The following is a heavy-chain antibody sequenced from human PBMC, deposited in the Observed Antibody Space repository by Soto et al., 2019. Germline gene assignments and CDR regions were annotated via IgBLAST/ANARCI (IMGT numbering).Heavy chain of an antibody. CDR2: ISSSSSYV. V-gene: IGHV3-21*01. Sequence: EVQLVESGGGLVKPGGSLRLSCAASGFTFSSYSMNWVRQAPGKGLEWVSSISSSSSYVYYADSVKGRFTIARDNAKNSLYLQMNSLTAEDTAVYYCARDRHETTALAPYNGFESWGQGTVVTVSS. D-gene: IGHD1-1*01. CDR1: GFTFSSYS. J-gene: IGHJ5*01. CDR3: ARDRHETTALAPYNGFES.